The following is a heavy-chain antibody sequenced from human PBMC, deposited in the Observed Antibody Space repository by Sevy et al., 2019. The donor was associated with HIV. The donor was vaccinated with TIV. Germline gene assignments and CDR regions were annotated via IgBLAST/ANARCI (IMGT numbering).Heavy chain of an antibody. CDR1: GFNFNIYS. J-gene: IGHJ4*02. V-gene: IGHV3-23*01. CDR2: LSFGCGRI. CDR3: AREGCTKPHDY. D-gene: IGHD2-8*01. Sequence: GGSLRLSCVASGFNFNIYSMSWVRQAPWKRLEWVSTLSFGCGRINHADSVQGRFTMSRDDSKKTVYLEMNSLRPEDTAVYYCAREGCTKPHDYWGQRTLVTVSS.